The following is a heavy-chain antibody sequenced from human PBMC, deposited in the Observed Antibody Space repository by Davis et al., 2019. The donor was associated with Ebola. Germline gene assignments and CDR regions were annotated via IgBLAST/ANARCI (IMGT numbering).Heavy chain of an antibody. CDR1: GSTLTDLS. V-gene: IGHV1-24*01. CDR2: FDPDNIAT. CDR3: AADMWFGQFLSWGHFDY. D-gene: IGHD3-10*01. J-gene: IGHJ4*02. Sequence: AASVKVSCKVSGSTLTDLSIHWVRQAPGKGLEWMGGFDPDNIATIYAQNFQGRVNMTEDPSTDTAYMELSSLRSDDTAMFYCAADMWFGQFLSWGHFDYWGQGTLVTVSS.